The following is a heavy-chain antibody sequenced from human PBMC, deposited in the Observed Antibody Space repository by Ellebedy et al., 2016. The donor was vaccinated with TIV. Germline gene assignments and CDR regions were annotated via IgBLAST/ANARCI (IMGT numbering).Heavy chain of an antibody. J-gene: IGHJ3*01. V-gene: IGHV3-74*01. D-gene: IGHD5-18*01. CDR2: ISGDGSQR. Sequence: HTGGSLRLSCVGSGYDFRPYWMHWVRQAPGKGLVWVSHISGDGSQRLYADSVKGRFTISRDNAKNTVYLQMNSLRAEDMAVYYCVRDRGQPDAFDLWGQGTMVTVS. CDR1: GYDFRPYW. CDR3: VRDRGQPDAFDL.